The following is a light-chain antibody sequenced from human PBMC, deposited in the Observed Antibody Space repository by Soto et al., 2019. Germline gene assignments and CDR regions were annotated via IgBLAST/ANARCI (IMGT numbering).Light chain of an antibody. Sequence: EIVMTQSPATLSVSPGERATLSCRASQSVRSNLAWYQQKPGQAPRLLIYGASTSATGIPARFSGSGSGTEFTLSISGLPSEDCAVYYCQQYNNWPPGTFGQGTKLAIK. CDR2: GAS. CDR1: QSVRSN. CDR3: QQYNNWPPGT. J-gene: IGKJ1*01. V-gene: IGKV3-15*01.